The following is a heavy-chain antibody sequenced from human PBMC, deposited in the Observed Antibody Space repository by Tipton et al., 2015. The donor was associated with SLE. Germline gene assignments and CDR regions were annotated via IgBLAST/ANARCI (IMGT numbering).Heavy chain of an antibody. J-gene: IGHJ3*02. D-gene: IGHD7-27*01. CDR3: ARVGNTGAFDI. CDR1: GGSISSYY. V-gene: IGHV4-59*01. Sequence: TLSLTCTVSGGSISSYYWSWIRQPPGKGLEWIGYIYYSGSTNYNPSLKSRVTISVDTSKNQFSLKLSSVTAADTAVYYCARVGNTGAFDIWGQGTMVTVSS. CDR2: IYYSGST.